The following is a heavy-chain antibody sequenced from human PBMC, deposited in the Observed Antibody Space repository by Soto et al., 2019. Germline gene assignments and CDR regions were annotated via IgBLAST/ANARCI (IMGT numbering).Heavy chain of an antibody. D-gene: IGHD1-1*01. CDR3: AKADCRYIFCRVKDY. CDR2: ISERGDGT. Sequence: EVELLESGGGWVQPGGSLRLSCAASGFTFDLHAMHWVRQAPGKGLEWVSVISERGDGTSYADSVKGRFTISRDNSKNTLYLQMNSLRADDTAIYYCAKADCRYIFCRVKDYWGQGTLVTVSS. V-gene: IGHV3-23*01. CDR1: GFTFDLHA. J-gene: IGHJ4*02.